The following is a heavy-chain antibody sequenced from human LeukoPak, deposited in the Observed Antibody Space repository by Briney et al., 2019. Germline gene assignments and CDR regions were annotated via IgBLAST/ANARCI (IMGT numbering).Heavy chain of an antibody. CDR2: ISATGNT. J-gene: IGHJ4*02. V-gene: IGHV4-61*02. D-gene: IGHD6-19*01. CDR1: GDSITNDNHY. CDR3: TRKQWVEYYFDS. Sequence: SQTLSLTCTVSGDSITNDNHYWSWIRQPAGKGLEWIGRISATGNTNYNPSLKSRVTISADTSKNQLSLRLSSVTAADTAVYYCTRKQWVEYYFDSWGQGTLVTVSS.